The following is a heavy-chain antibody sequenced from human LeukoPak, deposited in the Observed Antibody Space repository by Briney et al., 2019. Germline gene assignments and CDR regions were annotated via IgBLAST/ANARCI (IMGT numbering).Heavy chain of an antibody. V-gene: IGHV3-33*01. CDR1: GFTFIDYG. CDR2: IWYDGNHK. Sequence: GGPLRLSCAASGFTFIDYGMHWVRQAPGKGLEWVAVIWYDGNHKYYVDSVKGRFTISRDNSKNTLYLQMNSLRVEDTAVYYCARRRDRKTGADYWGQGTLVTVSS. CDR3: ARRRDRKTGADY. J-gene: IGHJ4*02. D-gene: IGHD1-14*01.